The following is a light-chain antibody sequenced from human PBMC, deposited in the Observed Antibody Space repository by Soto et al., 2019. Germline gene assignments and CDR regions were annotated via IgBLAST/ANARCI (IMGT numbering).Light chain of an antibody. Sequence: AIQLTQSPSSLSASVGARVTITCSASQDIRGALVWYQQKTGKPPQLLIFDVSRLQSGTPSRFSVSSSVTDFTLAISRPQPEDFAPYYCQQYNNYPINFGQGTRLEIK. J-gene: IGKJ5*01. CDR1: QDIRGA. CDR3: QQYNNYPIN. V-gene: IGKV1D-13*01. CDR2: DVS.